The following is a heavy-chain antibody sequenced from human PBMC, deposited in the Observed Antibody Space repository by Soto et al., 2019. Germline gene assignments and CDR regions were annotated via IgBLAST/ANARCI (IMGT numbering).Heavy chain of an antibody. J-gene: IGHJ5*01. V-gene: IGHV3-48*01. CDR1: GFTFSSYS. CDR3: ASGYSSSWLAS. CDR2: ISSSSSTI. D-gene: IGHD6-13*01. Sequence: EVQLVESGGGLVQPGGSLRLSCAASGFTFSSYSMNWVRQAPGKGLEWVSYISSSSSTIYYADSVKGRFTISRDNAKNSLYLQMNSLRAEDTAVYYCASGYSSSWLASWGQGTLVTVSS.